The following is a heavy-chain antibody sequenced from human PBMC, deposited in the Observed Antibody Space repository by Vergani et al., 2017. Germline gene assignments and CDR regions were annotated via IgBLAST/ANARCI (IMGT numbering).Heavy chain of an antibody. CDR1: GFSVSSSGVG. Sequence: QITLKESGPTLVKPTQTLTLTCTVSGFSVSSSGVGVAWIRQHPGKALECLAIIYWNDDKRYSPSLMGRLTIAKDTSRNQVVLTMTNMDPVDTATYYCAHSDIFDDNYEYFDYWGPGTLVTVSS. J-gene: IGHJ4*02. V-gene: IGHV2-5*01. CDR3: AHSDIFDDNYEYFDY. CDR2: IYWNDDK. D-gene: IGHD4-11*01.